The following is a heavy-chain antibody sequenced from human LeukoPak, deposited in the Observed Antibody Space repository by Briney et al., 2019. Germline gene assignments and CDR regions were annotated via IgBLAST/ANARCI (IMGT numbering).Heavy chain of an antibody. CDR2: MNPHSGNT. CDR3: ARGYCSGGSCYGGSYYYYMDV. V-gene: IGHV1-8*03. J-gene: IGHJ6*03. CDR1: EYIFTSYD. Sequence: ASVKVSCKASEYIFTSYDINWVRQATGQGLEWMGWMNPHSGNTGYAQKFQGRVTITRNTSISTAYMELSSLRSEDTAVYYCARGYCSGGSCYGGSYYYYMDVWGKGTTVTVSS. D-gene: IGHD2-15*01.